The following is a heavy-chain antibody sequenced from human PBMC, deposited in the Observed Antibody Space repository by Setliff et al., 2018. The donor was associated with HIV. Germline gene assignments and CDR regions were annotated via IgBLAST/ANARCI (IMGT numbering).Heavy chain of an antibody. CDR3: ARGYCSSTSWLYYFDY. Sequence: GGSLRLSCAASGFTVSSYSMSWVRQAPGKGLEWVSSISSSSSYIYYADSVKGRFTISRDNAKNSLYLQMHSLRAEDTAVYYCARGYCSSTSWLYYFDYWGQGTLVTVSS. J-gene: IGHJ4*02. D-gene: IGHD2-2*01. V-gene: IGHV3-21*01. CDR2: ISSSSSYI. CDR1: GFTVSSYS.